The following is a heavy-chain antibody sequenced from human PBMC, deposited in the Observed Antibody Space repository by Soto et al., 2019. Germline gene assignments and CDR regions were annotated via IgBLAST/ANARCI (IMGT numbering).Heavy chain of an antibody. CDR3: ARDPLYCSGSFCAASYNWFDP. J-gene: IGHJ5*02. Sequence: PSETLSLTCTVSGGSVSSSSYYWSWIRQPPGKGLEWIGYIYYSGSTNYNPSLKSRVTISVDTSKNQLSLKLSSVTAADTAVYYCARDPLYCSGSFCAASYNWFDPWGQGTLVTVSS. CDR2: IYYSGST. CDR1: GGSVSSSSYY. D-gene: IGHD2-15*01. V-gene: IGHV4-61*01.